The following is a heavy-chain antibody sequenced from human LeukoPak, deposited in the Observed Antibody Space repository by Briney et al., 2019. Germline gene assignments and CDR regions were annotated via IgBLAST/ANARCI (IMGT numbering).Heavy chain of an antibody. V-gene: IGHV3-21*01. CDR3: ARDAVAAAGYYYMDV. D-gene: IGHD6-13*01. CDR1: GFTFSSYW. Sequence: GGSLRLPCAASGFTFSSYWMNWVRQAPGKGLEWVSSISSSSSYIYYADSVKGRFTISRDNAKNSLYLQINSLRAEDTAVYYCARDAVAAAGYYYMDVWGKGTTVTVSS. CDR2: ISSSSSYI. J-gene: IGHJ6*03.